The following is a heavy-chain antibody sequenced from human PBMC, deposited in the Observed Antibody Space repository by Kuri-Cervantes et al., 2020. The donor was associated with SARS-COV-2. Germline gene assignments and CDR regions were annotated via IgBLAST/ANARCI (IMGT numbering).Heavy chain of an antibody. CDR3: ARDRVGVHDS. CDR1: GGSISSYY. D-gene: IGHD2-21*01. J-gene: IGHJ4*02. CDR2: IYYSGST. V-gene: IGHV4-59*01. Sequence: SETLSLTCTVSGGSISSYYWSWIRQPPGKGLEWIGYIYYSGSTNYNPSLKSRVTISVDTSKNQFSLKLSSVTAADTAVYYCARDRVGVHDSWGQGTLVTVSS.